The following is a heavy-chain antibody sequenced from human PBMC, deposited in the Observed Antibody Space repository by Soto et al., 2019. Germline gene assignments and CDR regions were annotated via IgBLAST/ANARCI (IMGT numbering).Heavy chain of an antibody. CDR1: VGSISSYY. Sequence: PSETLSLTGTVSVGSISSYYGSWIRQPPGKRLEWIGDIYYSGSTNYNPSLKSRVTISVDTSQSQCSLKLSSVTAPDTAVYFCVRGYLGYGSSAGDTWGKGSAITVCS. D-gene: IGHD3-10*01. J-gene: IGHJ6*04. V-gene: IGHV4-59*01. CDR3: VRGYLGYGSSAGDT. CDR2: IYYSGST.